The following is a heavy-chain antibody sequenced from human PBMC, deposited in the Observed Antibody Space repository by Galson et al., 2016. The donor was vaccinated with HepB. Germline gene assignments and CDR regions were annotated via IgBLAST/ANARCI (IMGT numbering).Heavy chain of an antibody. V-gene: IGHV4-61*08. CDR1: GGSVSSGAYY. CDR3: ARGSDYYESSGYLGPATFDI. J-gene: IGHJ3*02. CDR2: IYDSGIT. Sequence: SETLSLTCTVSGGSVSSGAYYWSWIRQPPGKGLEWIGYIYDSGITNYNPSLKSRVTISVDTSKNQFSLKLSSVTAADTAVYYCARGSDYYESSGYLGPATFDIWGQGTMVTVSS. D-gene: IGHD3-22*01.